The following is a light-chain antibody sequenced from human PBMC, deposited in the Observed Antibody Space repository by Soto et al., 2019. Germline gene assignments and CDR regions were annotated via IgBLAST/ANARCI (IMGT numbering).Light chain of an antibody. CDR1: QSVSSTY. V-gene: IGKV3-20*01. CDR2: GAS. J-gene: IGKJ3*01. Sequence: EIVLTQSPGTLSLFPGERATLSCRASQSVSSTYFSWYRQKPGQPPSLLIYGASNRATGVPDRFSGSGSGPDLTLTISRLEPEDFAVAYCQQYISSHPGFTFGPGTTVEIK. CDR3: QQYISSHPGFT.